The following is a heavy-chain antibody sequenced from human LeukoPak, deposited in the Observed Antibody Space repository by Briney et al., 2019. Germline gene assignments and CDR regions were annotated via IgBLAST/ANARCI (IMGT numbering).Heavy chain of an antibody. CDR2: INPNSGGT. CDR1: GYTFTGYY. V-gene: IGHV1-2*02. CDR3: ARGITTGAPY. Sequence: ASVKVFCKASGYTFTGYYIHWVRQAPGQGLEWMGWINPNSGGTNYAQKFQGRVTMTRDTSISTAYMDLSRLGSDDTAMYYRARGITTGAPYWGQGTLVTVSS. D-gene: IGHD1-1*01. J-gene: IGHJ4*02.